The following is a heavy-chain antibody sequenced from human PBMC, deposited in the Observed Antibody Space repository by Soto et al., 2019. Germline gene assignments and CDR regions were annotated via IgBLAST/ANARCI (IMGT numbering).Heavy chain of an antibody. J-gene: IGHJ4*02. CDR2: ISYDGSNK. Sequence: PGGSLRLSCAASGFTFSSYAMHWVRQAPGKGLEWVAVISYDGSNKYYADSVKGRFTISRDNSKNTLYLQMNSLRAEDTAVYYCARDYSSSSGEDYWGQGTLVTVSS. D-gene: IGHD6-6*01. V-gene: IGHV3-30-3*01. CDR1: GFTFSSYA. CDR3: ARDYSSSSGEDY.